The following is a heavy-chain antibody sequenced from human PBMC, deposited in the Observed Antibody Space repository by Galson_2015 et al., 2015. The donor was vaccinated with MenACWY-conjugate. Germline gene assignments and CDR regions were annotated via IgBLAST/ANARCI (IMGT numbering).Heavy chain of an antibody. CDR1: GGSISRHY. J-gene: IGHJ4*02. CDR3: ARGVAMVRGVITPPHFDC. V-gene: IGHV4-59*11. D-gene: IGHD3-10*01. Sequence: ETLSLTCTVSGGSISRHYWSWIRQPPGKGLEWIGYMYYTGSSNYNPSLKSRVTISLDTPKNQFSLKLSSVTAANTAVYYCARGVAMVRGVITPPHFDCWGQGIMVIVSS. CDR2: MYYTGSS.